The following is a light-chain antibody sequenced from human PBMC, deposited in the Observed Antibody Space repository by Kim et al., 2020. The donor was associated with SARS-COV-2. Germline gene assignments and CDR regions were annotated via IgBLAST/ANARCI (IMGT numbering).Light chain of an antibody. J-gene: IGLJ3*02. CDR2: GDT. Sequence: GQSITISCTGTSSDIGAYNFVSWYQQHPGKAPKVMIYGDTKRPSGISNRFSASKSGNTASLTISGLQDEDEADYYCCSFAPGVTWVFGGGTKLTVL. CDR3: CSFAPGVTWV. V-gene: IGLV2-23*01. CDR1: SSDIGAYNF.